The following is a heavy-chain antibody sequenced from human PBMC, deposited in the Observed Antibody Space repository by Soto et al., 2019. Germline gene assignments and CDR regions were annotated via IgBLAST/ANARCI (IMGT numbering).Heavy chain of an antibody. CDR3: ARAPPGGYSGYDSAFDI. CDR1: GFNFVDYG. J-gene: IGHJ3*02. D-gene: IGHD5-12*01. V-gene: IGHV3-20*04. Sequence: GGSLRLSCASSGFNFVDYGMSWVRQATGKGLEWVSGINWNGGSTGYADSVKGRFTISRDNAKNSLYLQMNSLRAEDTALYYCARAPPGGYSGYDSAFDIWGQGKMVTVSS. CDR2: INWNGGST.